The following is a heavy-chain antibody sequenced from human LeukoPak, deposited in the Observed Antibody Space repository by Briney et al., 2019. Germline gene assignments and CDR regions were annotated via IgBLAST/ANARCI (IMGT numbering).Heavy chain of an antibody. CDR2: MNPNSGNT. J-gene: IGHJ5*02. CDR3: ATIDCGDDCYYNWFDP. D-gene: IGHD2-21*02. CDR1: GYTFTSYD. Sequence: ASVKVSCKASGYTFTSYDINWVRQATGQGLEWMRWMNPNSGNTGYAQKFQGRVTMTRNTSISTAYMVQSSLRSEDTAVYYYATIDCGDDCYYNWFDPWGQGTLVTVSS. V-gene: IGHV1-8*01.